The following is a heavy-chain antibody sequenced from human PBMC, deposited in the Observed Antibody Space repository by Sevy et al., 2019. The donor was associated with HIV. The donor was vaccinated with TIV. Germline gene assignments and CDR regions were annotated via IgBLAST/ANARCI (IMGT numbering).Heavy chain of an antibody. CDR2: LSFGCGEI. CDR1: GFTFSKYS. V-gene: IGHV3-23*01. CDR3: AREGCTKPHDY. J-gene: IGHJ4*01. D-gene: IGHD2-8*01. Sequence: GGSLRLSCAASGFTFSKYSMSWVRQPPGKGLEWVSTLSFGCGEINYADSVKGRFTSSRDNSKSSVYLQMNNLRPEDTAVYYCAREGCTKPHDYWGQEPWSTSPQ.